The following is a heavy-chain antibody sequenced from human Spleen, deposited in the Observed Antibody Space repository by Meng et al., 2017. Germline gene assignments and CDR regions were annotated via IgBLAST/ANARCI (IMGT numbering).Heavy chain of an antibody. D-gene: IGHD5-12*01. CDR2: ISASGDST. CDR1: GLTFSSYT. Sequence: GESLKISCAASGLTFSSYTMTWVRQAPGKGLEWVSGISASGDSTYYAASVKGRCTISRDNSKNTLYLQMNSLRAEDTAVYYCAKGENSVNSYDSPLDYWGQGTLVTVSS. V-gene: IGHV3-23*01. CDR3: AKGENSVNSYDSPLDY. J-gene: IGHJ4*02.